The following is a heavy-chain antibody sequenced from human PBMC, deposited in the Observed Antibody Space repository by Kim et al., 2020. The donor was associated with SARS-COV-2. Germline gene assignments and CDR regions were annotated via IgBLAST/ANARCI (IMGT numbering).Heavy chain of an antibody. CDR3: ARDLFSGYDPRRAGY. CDR1: GFTFSSYA. D-gene: IGHD5-12*01. J-gene: IGHJ4*02. CDR2: ISYDGSNK. Sequence: GGSLRLSCAASGFTFSSYAMHWVRQAPGKGLEWVAVISYDGSNKYYADSVKGRFTISRDNSKNTLYLQMNSLRAEDTAVYYCARDLFSGYDPRRAGYWGQGTLVTVSS. V-gene: IGHV3-30-3*01.